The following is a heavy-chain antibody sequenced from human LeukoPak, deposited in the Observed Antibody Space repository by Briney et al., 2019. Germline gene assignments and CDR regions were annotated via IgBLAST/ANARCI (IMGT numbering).Heavy chain of an antibody. CDR3: ARRAGAYSHPYDY. CDR1: GFTFSDYG. J-gene: IGHJ4*02. Sequence: GGSLRLSCAASGFTFSDYGMHWVRQAPGKGLEWVAFIRYDGSHKYYADSVKGRFIISRDNSKNTLYLQMNSLRAEDTAVYYCARRAGAYSHPYDYWGQGTLVTVSS. V-gene: IGHV3-30*02. D-gene: IGHD4/OR15-4a*01. CDR2: IRYDGSHK.